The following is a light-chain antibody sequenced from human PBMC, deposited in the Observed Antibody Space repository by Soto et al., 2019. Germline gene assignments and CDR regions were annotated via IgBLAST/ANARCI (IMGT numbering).Light chain of an antibody. V-gene: IGKV1-5*03. CDR3: QQYNTYLWT. CDR1: QSISSW. J-gene: IGKJ1*01. CDR2: KAS. Sequence: DIQMTQSPSTLSASVGDRVIIICRASQSISSWLAWYQQKPGKAPKLLIYKASSLESGVPSRFSGSGSGTEFTLTIRSLQPDDFATYYCQQYNTYLWTFGQGTKVDIK.